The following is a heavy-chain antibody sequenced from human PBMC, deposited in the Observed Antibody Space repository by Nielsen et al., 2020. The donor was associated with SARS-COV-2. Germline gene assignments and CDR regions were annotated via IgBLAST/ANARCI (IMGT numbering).Heavy chain of an antibody. Sequence: GGSLRLSCAASGFTFSNAWMSWVRQAPGKGLEWVGRIKSKTDGGTTDYAAPVKGRFTISRDDSKNTLYLQMNSLRAEDTAVYYCAKDVRLKWELQLFDYWGQGTLVTVSS. D-gene: IGHD1-26*01. CDR1: GFTFSNAW. CDR3: AKDVRLKWELQLFDY. V-gene: IGHV3-15*01. J-gene: IGHJ4*02. CDR2: IKSKTDGGTT.